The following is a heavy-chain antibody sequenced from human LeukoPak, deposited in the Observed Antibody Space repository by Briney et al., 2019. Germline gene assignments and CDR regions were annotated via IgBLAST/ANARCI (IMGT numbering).Heavy chain of an antibody. V-gene: IGHV3-21*01. CDR2: ISSSSSYI. D-gene: IGHD3-22*01. CDR3: AREDYDSSGYYGN. CDR1: GFTFSSYS. Sequence: GGSLRLSCAASGFTFSSYSMNWVRQAPGKGLEWVSSISSSSSYIYYADSVKGRFTISRDNAKNSLYLQMNSLRAEDTAVYYCAREDYDSSGYYGNWGQGTLVTVSS. J-gene: IGHJ4*02.